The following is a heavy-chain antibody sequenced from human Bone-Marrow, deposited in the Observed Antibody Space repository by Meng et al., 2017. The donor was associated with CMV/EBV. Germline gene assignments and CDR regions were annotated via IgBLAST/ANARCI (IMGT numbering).Heavy chain of an antibody. CDR3: ARSVCSSTSCYPPMWAFDI. CDR2: IIPILGIA. J-gene: IGHJ3*02. Sequence: SVKVSCKASGGTFSSYAISWVRQAPGQGLEWMGGIIPILGIANYAQKFQGRVTITADKSTSTAYMELSSLRSEDTAVYYCARSVCSSTSCYPPMWAFDIWGQGTRVTVSS. CDR1: GGTFSSYA. V-gene: IGHV1-69*10. D-gene: IGHD2-2*01.